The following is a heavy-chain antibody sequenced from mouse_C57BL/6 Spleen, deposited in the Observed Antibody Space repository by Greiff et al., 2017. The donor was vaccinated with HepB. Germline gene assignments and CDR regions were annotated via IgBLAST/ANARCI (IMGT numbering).Heavy chain of an antibody. CDR2: IYPGSGST. D-gene: IGHD2-4*01. CDR3: ARRGYDYLLYYAMDY. Sequence: VQLQQPGAELVKPGASVKMSCKASGYTFTSYWITWVKQRPGQGLEWIGDIYPGSGSTNYNEKFKSKATLTVDTSSSTAYMQLSSLTSEDSAVYYWARRGYDYLLYYAMDYWGQGTSVTVSS. V-gene: IGHV1-55*01. J-gene: IGHJ4*01. CDR1: GYTFTSYW.